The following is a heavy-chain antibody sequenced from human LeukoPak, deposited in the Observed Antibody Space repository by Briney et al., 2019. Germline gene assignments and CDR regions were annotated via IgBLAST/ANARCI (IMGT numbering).Heavy chain of an antibody. D-gene: IGHD4-17*01. Sequence: GGSLRLSCAASGFTFSSYAMSWVRQAPGKGLEWVSAISGSGGSTYYADSVKGRFTISRDNSKNTLYLQMNSLRAEDTAVYYCAKVGTTVTTYYYYYMDVWGKGTTVTVSS. CDR1: GFTFSSYA. J-gene: IGHJ6*03. V-gene: IGHV3-23*01. CDR3: AKVGTTVTTYYYYYMDV. CDR2: ISGSGGST.